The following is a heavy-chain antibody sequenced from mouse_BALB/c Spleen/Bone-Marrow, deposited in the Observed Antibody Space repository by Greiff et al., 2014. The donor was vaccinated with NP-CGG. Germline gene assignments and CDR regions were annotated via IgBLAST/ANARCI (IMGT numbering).Heavy chain of an antibody. V-gene: IGHV14-3*02. CDR1: GFNIKDTY. Sequence: VQLQQSGAELVKPGASVKLSCTASGFNIKDTYMHWVKQRPEQGLEWIGRIDPAHGNTKFDPHFQGKATITADPSSNTAYPQRSSLTAEDNAVYYGARGEEEARDYGGQGTAVT. CDR3: ARGEEEARDY. J-gene: IGHJ4*01. CDR2: IDPAHGNT.